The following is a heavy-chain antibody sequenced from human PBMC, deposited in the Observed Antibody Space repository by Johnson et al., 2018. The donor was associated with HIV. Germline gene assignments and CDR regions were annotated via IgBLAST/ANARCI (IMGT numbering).Heavy chain of an antibody. CDR3: AKELADSSGYYADAFDI. D-gene: IGHD3-22*01. CDR2: IWYDGSNK. CDR1: GFTFSYYG. J-gene: IGHJ3*02. V-gene: IGHV3-33*06. Sequence: VQLVESGGGVVQPGRSLRLSCVASGFTFSYYGMHWVRQAPGKGLEWVAVIWYDGSNKYSADSVKGRFTISRYNSKNTLYLQMNSLRAEDTALYYCAKELADSSGYYADAFDIWGQGTMVTVSS.